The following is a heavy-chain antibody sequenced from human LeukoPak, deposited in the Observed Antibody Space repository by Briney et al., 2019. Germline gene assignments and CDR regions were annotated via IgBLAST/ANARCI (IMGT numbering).Heavy chain of an antibody. CDR1: GFTFSSYW. V-gene: IGHV3-48*01. J-gene: IGHJ3*02. CDR3: ARLMSNAFDI. D-gene: IGHD5/OR15-5a*01. Sequence: GGSLRLSCAASGFTFSSYWMNWIRQAPGKGLEWVSYISSSGSTMYYADSVKGRFIISRDSAKNSLYLQMNTLRAEDTAVYYCARLMSNAFDIWGQGAMVTVSS. CDR2: ISSSGSTM.